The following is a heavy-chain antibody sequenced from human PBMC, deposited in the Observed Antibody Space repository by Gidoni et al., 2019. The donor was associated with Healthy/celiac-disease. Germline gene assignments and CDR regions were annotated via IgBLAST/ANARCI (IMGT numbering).Heavy chain of an antibody. J-gene: IGHJ5*02. V-gene: IGHV3-73*02. CDR3: TSYESTVHHNWFDP. CDR2: IRSKANSYAT. Sequence: EVQLVESGGGLVQPGGSLKLSCAASGFTFSGSAMHWVRQASGKGLEWVGRIRSKANSYATAYAASVKGRFTISRDDSKNTAYLQMNSLKTEDTAVYYCTSYESTVHHNWFDPWGQGTLVTVSS. CDR1: GFTFSGSA. D-gene: IGHD4-4*01.